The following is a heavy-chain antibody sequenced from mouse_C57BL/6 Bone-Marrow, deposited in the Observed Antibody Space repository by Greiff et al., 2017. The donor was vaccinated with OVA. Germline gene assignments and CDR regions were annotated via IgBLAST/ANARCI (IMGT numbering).Heavy chain of an antibody. CDR1: GYTFTDYY. CDR3: ARGGHYYGSSYGALMDD. D-gene: IGHD1-1*01. V-gene: IGHV1-19*01. Sequence: EVQLQQSGPVLVKPGASVKMSCKASGYTFTDYYMNWVKQSHGKSLEWIGVINPYNGGTSYNQKFKGKATLTVDKSSSTAYMELNSLTSEDSAVYYCARGGHYYGSSYGALMDDWGQGTSVTVAS. CDR2: INPYNGGT. J-gene: IGHJ4*01.